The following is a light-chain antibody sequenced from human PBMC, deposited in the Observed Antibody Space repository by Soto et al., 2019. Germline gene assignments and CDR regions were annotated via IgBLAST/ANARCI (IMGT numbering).Light chain of an antibody. J-gene: IGKJ4*01. Sequence: DIQLTQSPSFLSASIVDRVTITCRASQGINSYLAWYQQKPGKAPKLLIYAASTLQSGVPSRFSGSGSGTEFTLTINSLQPEDFATYFCQQLRIYPITFGGGTKVDIK. V-gene: IGKV1-9*01. CDR1: QGINSY. CDR3: QQLRIYPIT. CDR2: AAS.